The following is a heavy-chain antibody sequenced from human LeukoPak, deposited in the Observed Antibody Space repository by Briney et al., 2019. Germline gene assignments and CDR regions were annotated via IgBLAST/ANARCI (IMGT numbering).Heavy chain of an antibody. Sequence: PSETLSLTCTVSGGSISSSSYYWGWIRQPPGKGLEWIGSIYYSGSTYYNPSLKSRVTISVDTSKNQFSLKLSSVTAADTAVYYCARDRAYAFDNWGQGTMVTVSS. CDR2: IYYSGST. V-gene: IGHV4-39*02. CDR1: GGSISSSSYY. D-gene: IGHD3-10*01. CDR3: ARDRAYAFDN. J-gene: IGHJ3*02.